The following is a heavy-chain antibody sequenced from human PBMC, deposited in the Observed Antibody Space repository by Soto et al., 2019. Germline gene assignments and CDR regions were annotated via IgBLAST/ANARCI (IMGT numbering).Heavy chain of an antibody. D-gene: IGHD1-1*01. V-gene: IGHV3-23*01. CDR2: ITDSGGST. J-gene: IGHJ4*02. CDR1: GFTFTNVA. Sequence: GSLRLSCAASGFTFTNVAMTWVRQAPGKGLEWVSTITDSGGSTDYADSVKGRFTISRDNSKSTLYLHMNNLRADDTAVYYCAKLYWNPRYFDYWGQGARVTVSS. CDR3: AKLYWNPRYFDY.